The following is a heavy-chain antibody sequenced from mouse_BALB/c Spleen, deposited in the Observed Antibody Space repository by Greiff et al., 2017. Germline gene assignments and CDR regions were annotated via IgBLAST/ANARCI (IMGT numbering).Heavy chain of an antibody. CDR1: GYTFSSYW. V-gene: IGHV1-9*01. J-gene: IGHJ4*01. D-gene: IGHD2-14*01. CDR2: ILPGSGST. CDR3: ARGEVRGDYNAMAY. Sequence: VQLQQSGAELMKPGASVKISCKATGYTFSSYWIEWVKQRPGHGLEWIGEILPGSGSTNYNEKFKGKATFTADTSSNTAYMQLSSLTSEDSAVYYCARGEVRGDYNAMAYWGQGTSVTVSS.